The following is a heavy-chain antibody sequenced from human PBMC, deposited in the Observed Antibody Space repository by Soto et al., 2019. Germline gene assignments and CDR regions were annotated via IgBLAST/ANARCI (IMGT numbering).Heavy chain of an antibody. J-gene: IGHJ3*01. Sequence: QVHLVQSGAEVKNPGASVKVCCKASGYVFTGYYIHWVRQAPGQGLAWMGWINPKSGGANIAQKFQGWVTLTRDTSISTTYMEVNRLTSNDAAVYYCVRDYYDGSASYGFEFWGQGTPVTVAS. CDR3: VRDYYDGSASYGFEF. CDR2: INPKSGGA. D-gene: IGHD3-22*01. V-gene: IGHV1-2*04. CDR1: GYVFTGYY.